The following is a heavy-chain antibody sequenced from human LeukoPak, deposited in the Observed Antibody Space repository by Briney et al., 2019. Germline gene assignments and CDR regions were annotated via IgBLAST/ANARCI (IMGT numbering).Heavy chain of an antibody. V-gene: IGHV3-7*01. D-gene: IGHD3-3*01. CDR1: GFTFSNYW. CDR3: ARDLRNDFWSGYFPYYYYYGMDV. Sequence: GGSLRLSCAASGFTFSNYWMTWVRQAPGKGLEWVANINQDGSEKYYVDSVKGRFTISRDNAKNSLYLQMNSLRAEDTAVYYCARDLRNDFWSGYFPYYYYYGMDVWGQGTTVTVSS. CDR2: INQDGSEK. J-gene: IGHJ6*02.